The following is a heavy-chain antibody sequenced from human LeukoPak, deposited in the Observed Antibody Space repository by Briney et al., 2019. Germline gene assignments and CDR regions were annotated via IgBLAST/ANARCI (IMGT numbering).Heavy chain of an antibody. V-gene: IGHV1-46*01. J-gene: IGHJ2*01. CDR3: ARDWSKRVVVAAAPDAFDL. CDR1: GYTFTSYY. D-gene: IGHD2-15*01. CDR2: INPSGGST. Sequence: ASVKVSCKASGYTFTSYYMHWVRQAPGQGLEWMGIINPSGGSTSYAQKFQGRVTMTRDTSTSTVYTELSSLRSEDTAVYYCARDWSKRVVVAAAPDAFDLWGRGTLVTVSS.